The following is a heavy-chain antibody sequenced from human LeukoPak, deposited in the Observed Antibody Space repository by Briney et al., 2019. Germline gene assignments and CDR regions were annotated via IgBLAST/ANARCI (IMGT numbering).Heavy chain of an antibody. V-gene: IGHV4-31*03. CDR1: GGSISSGGYY. CDR2: IYYSGST. J-gene: IGHJ5*02. CDR3: ARGGAIVVVPAAMGWFDP. Sequence: SQTLSLTCTVSGGSISSGGYYWSWIRQHPGKGLEWIGYIYYSGSTYYNPSLKSRVTISVDTSKNQFSLKLSSVTAADTAVYYCARGGAIVVVPAAMGWFDPWGQGTLVTVSS. D-gene: IGHD2-2*01.